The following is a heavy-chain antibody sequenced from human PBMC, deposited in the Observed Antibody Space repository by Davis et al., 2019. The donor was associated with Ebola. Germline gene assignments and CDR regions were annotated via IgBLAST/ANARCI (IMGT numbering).Heavy chain of an antibody. V-gene: IGHV4-34*01. J-gene: IGHJ3*02. Sequence: SETLSLTCAVYGGSFSGYYWSWIRQPPGKGLEWIGEINHSGSTNYNPSLKSRVTISVDTSKNQFSLKLSSVTAEDTAVYYCARDYYYAFDIWGQGTMVTVSS. CDR1: GGSFSGYY. D-gene: IGHD5-12*01. CDR3: ARDYYYAFDI. CDR2: INHSGST.